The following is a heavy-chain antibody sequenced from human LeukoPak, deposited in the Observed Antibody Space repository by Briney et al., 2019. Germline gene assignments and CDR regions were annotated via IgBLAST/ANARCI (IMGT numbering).Heavy chain of an antibody. D-gene: IGHD2-8*02. CDR1: GFSFRSYG. CDR2: ISPDGTDK. Sequence: PGRSLRLSCVTSGFSFRSYGMHWVRQAPGKGLEWAALISPDGTDKYFTDSVRGRFTISRDNSRSTLFLQMNSLRVDDTAVYYCAAGITWSDYWGQGTLVTVSP. CDR3: AAGITWSDY. V-gene: IGHV3-33*01. J-gene: IGHJ4*02.